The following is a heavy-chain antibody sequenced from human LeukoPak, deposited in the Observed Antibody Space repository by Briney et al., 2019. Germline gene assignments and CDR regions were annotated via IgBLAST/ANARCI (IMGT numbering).Heavy chain of an antibody. CDR3: ARAEMATQLTDY. Sequence: SETLSLTCAVYGGSFSGYYWSWIRQPPGKGLEWIGEINHSGSTNYNPSLKSRVTISVDTSKNQLSLKLSSVTAADTAVYYCARAEMATQLTDYWGQGTLVTVSS. CDR2: INHSGST. D-gene: IGHD5-24*01. V-gene: IGHV4-34*01. J-gene: IGHJ4*02. CDR1: GGSFSGYY.